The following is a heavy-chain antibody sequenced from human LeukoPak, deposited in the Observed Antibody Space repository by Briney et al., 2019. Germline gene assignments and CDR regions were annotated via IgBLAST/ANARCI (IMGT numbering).Heavy chain of an antibody. CDR2: IYYSGST. D-gene: IGHD3-10*01. J-gene: IGHJ5*02. CDR3: ARGGYYGSGNDFRFDP. CDR1: GGSISSYY. V-gene: IGHV4-59*01. Sequence: SETLSLTCTVSGGSISSYYWSWIRQPPGKGLEWIGYIYYSGSTNYKPSLKSRVTISVDTSKNQFSLKLSSVTAADTAVYYCARGGYYGSGNDFRFDPWGQGTRVTVSS.